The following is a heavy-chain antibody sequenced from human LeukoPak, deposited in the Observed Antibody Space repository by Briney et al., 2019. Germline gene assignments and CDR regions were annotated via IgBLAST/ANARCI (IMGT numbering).Heavy chain of an antibody. J-gene: IGHJ4*02. CDR1: GFTFSSYE. D-gene: IGHD1-26*01. CDR2: ISSSGSTI. Sequence: GGSLRLSCAASGFTFSSYEMNWVRQAPGKGLEWVSYISSSGSTIYYADSVKGRFTISRDNAKNSLCLQMNSLRAEDTAVYYCAREVFGELLGMDYWGQGTLVTVSS. CDR3: AREVFGELLGMDY. V-gene: IGHV3-48*03.